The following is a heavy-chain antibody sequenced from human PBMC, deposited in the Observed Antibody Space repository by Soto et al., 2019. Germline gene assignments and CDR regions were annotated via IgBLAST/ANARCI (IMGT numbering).Heavy chain of an antibody. CDR1: GFTFSSYA. D-gene: IGHD3-9*01. V-gene: IGHV3-23*01. Sequence: EVQLLESGGGLVQPGGSLRLSCAASGFTFSSYAMSWVRQAPGKGLEWVSAISGSGGSTYYVDSVKGRFTISRDNSKNTLYLQMNSLRAEDTAVYYCAKDPYYDILYGGWFDPWGQGTLVTVSS. CDR3: AKDPYYDILYGGWFDP. J-gene: IGHJ5*02. CDR2: ISGSGGST.